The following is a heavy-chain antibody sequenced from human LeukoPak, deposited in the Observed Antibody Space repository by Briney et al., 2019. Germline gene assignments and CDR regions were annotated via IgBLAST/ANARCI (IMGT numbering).Heavy chain of an antibody. CDR1: GYTFTSYY. CDR2: INPSGGST. CDR3: ARVLAVQDWFDP. D-gene: IGHD6-19*01. V-gene: IGHV1-46*01. J-gene: IGHJ5*02. Sequence: GASVKVSCKASGYTFTSYYMHWVRQAPGQGLEWMGIINPSGGSTSYAQKFQGRVTMTRDMSTSTVYMELSSLRSEDTAVYYCARVLAVQDWFDPWGQGTLVTVSS.